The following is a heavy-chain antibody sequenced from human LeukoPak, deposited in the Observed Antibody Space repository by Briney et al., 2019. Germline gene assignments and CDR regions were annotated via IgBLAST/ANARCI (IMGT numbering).Heavy chain of an antibody. J-gene: IGHJ4*02. CDR2: ISSSSSYI. CDR3: ARALRPDSGYEFYY. D-gene: IGHD5-12*01. Sequence: SGGSLRLSCAASGFTFSSYSTNWVRQASGKGLEWVSSISSSSSYIYYADSVKGRFTISRDNSKNTLYLQMNSLRAEDTAVYYCARALRPDSGYEFYYWGQGTLVTVSS. V-gene: IGHV3-21*01. CDR1: GFTFSSYS.